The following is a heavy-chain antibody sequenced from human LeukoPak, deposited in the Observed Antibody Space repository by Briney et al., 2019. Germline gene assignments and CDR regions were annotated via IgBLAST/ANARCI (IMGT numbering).Heavy chain of an antibody. V-gene: IGHV4-39*01. CDR1: GVSISSRSYY. J-gene: IGHJ2*01. CDR3: IGVVYNWYFDL. Sequence: PSETLSLTCTVSGVSISSRSYYWGWIRQPPGKGLEWIGSIYYSGSTYYNPSLKSRVTISVDTSKNQFSLKLSSVTAADTAVYYCIGVVYNWYFDLWGRGTLVTVSS. CDR2: IYYSGST. D-gene: IGHD3-3*01.